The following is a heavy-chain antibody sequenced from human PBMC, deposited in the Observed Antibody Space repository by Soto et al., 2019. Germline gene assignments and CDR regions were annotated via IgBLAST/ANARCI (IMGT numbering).Heavy chain of an antibody. D-gene: IGHD6-13*01. CDR1: GGTFSSYA. CDR2: IIPIFGTA. Sequence: QVQLVQSGAEVKKPGSSVKVSCRASGGTFSSYAISWVRQAPGQGLEWMGGIIPIFGTANYAQKFQGRVTIIAXXSXSXGYMELSSLRSEDTAVYYCARKSIAAAGTGYYGMDVWGQGTTVTVSS. V-gene: IGHV1-69*12. J-gene: IGHJ6*02. CDR3: ARKSIAAAGTGYYGMDV.